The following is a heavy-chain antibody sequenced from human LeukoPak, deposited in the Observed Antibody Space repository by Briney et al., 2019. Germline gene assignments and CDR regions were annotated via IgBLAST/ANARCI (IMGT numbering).Heavy chain of an antibody. D-gene: IGHD6-6*01. V-gene: IGHV3-23*01. J-gene: IGHJ4*02. CDR2: ISDSGRDT. CDR1: GFTFSNYA. CDR3: AKRAPYSSSSVYFDY. Sequence: PEGSLRLSCAASGFTFSNYAMSWVRQAPGKGLEWVSAISDSGRDTYYADSVKGRFTISRDNSKNTLYLQMNSLRAEDAAVYYCAKRAPYSSSSVYFDYWGQGTLVTVSS.